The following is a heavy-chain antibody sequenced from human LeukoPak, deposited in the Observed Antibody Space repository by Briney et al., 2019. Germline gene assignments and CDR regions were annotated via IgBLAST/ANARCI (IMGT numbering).Heavy chain of an antibody. CDR3: ARDRWELRYAFDI. CDR1: GGSISSYY. D-gene: IGHD1-26*01. J-gene: IGHJ3*02. Sequence: PSETLSLTCTVSGGSISSYYWSWIRQPPGKGLEWIGYIYYSGSTNYNPSLKSRVTISVDTSKNQFSLKLSSVTAADTAVYYCARDRWELRYAFDIWGQGTMVTVSS. CDR2: IYYSGST. V-gene: IGHV4-59*01.